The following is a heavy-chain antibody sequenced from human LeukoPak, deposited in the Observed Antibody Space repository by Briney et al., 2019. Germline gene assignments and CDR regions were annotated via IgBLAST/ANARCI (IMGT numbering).Heavy chain of an antibody. J-gene: IGHJ3*02. CDR2: ISSYNGNT. CDR3: ARDFWSAWKEDDTFDI. Sequence: GASVKVSCKASGYTFTSYAITWVRQAPGQGLEWMGWISSYNGNTNYAQKLQGRVTMTTNTSTTTAYLELRNLRSDDTAVYYCARDFWSAWKEDDTFDIWGQGTMVTVSS. V-gene: IGHV1-18*01. CDR1: GYTFTSYA. D-gene: IGHD3-3*01.